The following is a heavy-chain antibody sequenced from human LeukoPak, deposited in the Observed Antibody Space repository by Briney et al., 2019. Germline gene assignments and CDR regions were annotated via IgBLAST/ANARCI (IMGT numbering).Heavy chain of an antibody. Sequence: ASVKVSCKASGYTFTGYYMHWVRQAPGQGLEWMGWINPNSGGTNYAQKFQGRVTMTRDTSISTAYMELSRLRSDDTAVYYCARDRYDILTGSISENWFDPWGQGTLVTVSS. CDR2: INPNSGGT. CDR3: ARDRYDILTGSISENWFDP. CDR1: GYTFTGYY. V-gene: IGHV1-2*02. J-gene: IGHJ5*02. D-gene: IGHD3-9*01.